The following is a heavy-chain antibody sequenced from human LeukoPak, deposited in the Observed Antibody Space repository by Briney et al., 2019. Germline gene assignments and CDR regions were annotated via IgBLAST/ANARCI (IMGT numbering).Heavy chain of an antibody. CDR1: GGSFSGYY. CDR3: ARGGLEDLFDY. CDR2: INHSGST. V-gene: IGHV4-34*01. D-gene: IGHD6-6*01. J-gene: IGHJ4*02. Sequence: SETLSLTCAVYGGSFSGYYWTWIRQPPGKGLEWIGEINHSGSTNYNPSLKSRVSISIDTSKNQFSLILNSVTAADTAVYYCARGGLEDLFDYWGQGTLVTVSS.